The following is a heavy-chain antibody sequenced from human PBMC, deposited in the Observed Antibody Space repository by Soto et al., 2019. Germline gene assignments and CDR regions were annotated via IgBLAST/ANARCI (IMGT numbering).Heavy chain of an antibody. CDR1: GYTFTTFD. D-gene: IGHD1-7*01. CDR3: ARDNRRELALLFPYDY. Sequence: GASVKVSCKASGYTFTTFDINWVRQAPGQGLEWMGCFSVYNGAPNYAQKFQGRATMTTDTSTSTAYMELRSLKSDDTATYYCARDNRRELALLFPYDYWGQGTLVTVSS. J-gene: IGHJ4*02. V-gene: IGHV1-18*04. CDR2: FSVYNGAP.